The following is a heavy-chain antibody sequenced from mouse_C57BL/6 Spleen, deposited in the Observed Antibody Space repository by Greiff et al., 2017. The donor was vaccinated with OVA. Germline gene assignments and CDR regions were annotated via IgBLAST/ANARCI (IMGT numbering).Heavy chain of an antibody. D-gene: IGHD1-1*01. V-gene: IGHV1-50*01. CDR3: ARIYYGSSPWFAY. CDR1: GYTFTSYW. J-gene: IGHJ3*01. CDR2: IDPSDSYT. Sequence: VQLQQPGAELVKPGASVKLSCKASGYTFTSYWMQWVKQRPGQGLEWIGEIDPSDSYTNYNQKFKGKATLTVDTSSSTAYMQLSSLTSEDSAVYYCARIYYGSSPWFAYWGQGTLVTVSA.